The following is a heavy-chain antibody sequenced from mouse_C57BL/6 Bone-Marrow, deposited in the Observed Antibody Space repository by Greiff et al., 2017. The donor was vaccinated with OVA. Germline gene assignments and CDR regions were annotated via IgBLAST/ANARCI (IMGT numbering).Heavy chain of an antibody. CDR1: GFTFSSYG. J-gene: IGHJ2*01. Sequence: EVHLVESGGDLVKPGGTLKLSCAASGFTFSSYGMSWVRQTPDKRLEWVATISSGGSYTYYPDSVKGRFTISRDNAKNTLYLQMSSLKSEDTAMYYCARLLRDYWGQGTTLTVSS. D-gene: IGHD1-1*01. CDR2: ISSGGSYT. V-gene: IGHV5-6*01. CDR3: ARLLRDY.